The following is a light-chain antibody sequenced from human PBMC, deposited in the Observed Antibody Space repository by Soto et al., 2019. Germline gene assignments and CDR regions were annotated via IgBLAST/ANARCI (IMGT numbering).Light chain of an antibody. V-gene: IGLV2-14*01. CDR3: CSHTSSSPYV. CDR2: EVS. J-gene: IGLJ1*01. CDR1: SSDVGGYNY. Sequence: QSALTQPASVSGSPGQSITISCTGTSSDVGGYNYVSWYQQHPGKAPKLMIYEVSNRPSGVSHRFSGSKSGNTASLTISGLQAEDEADYCCCSHTSSSPYVFGTGTKVTVL.